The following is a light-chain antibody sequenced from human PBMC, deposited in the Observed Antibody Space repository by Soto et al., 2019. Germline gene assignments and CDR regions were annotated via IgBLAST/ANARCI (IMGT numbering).Light chain of an antibody. Sequence: EILLTQSPATLSVSPGERATLSCRASQSISKNLAWYHQKPGQAPRLLIYGASTRATGIPARFSGSGSGTEFTLTISSLQSEDFAVYYRQQYNNWWTFGQGTKVEIK. V-gene: IGKV3-15*01. CDR2: GAS. J-gene: IGKJ1*01. CDR1: QSISKN. CDR3: QQYNNWWT.